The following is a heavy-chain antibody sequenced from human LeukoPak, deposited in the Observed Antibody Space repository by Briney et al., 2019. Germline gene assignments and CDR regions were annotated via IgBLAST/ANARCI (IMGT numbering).Heavy chain of an antibody. J-gene: IGHJ4*02. Sequence: GGSLRLSCAASGFTFSGSAMHWVRQASGKGLEWVGRIRSKANNYATAYAASVKGRFTISRDDSKDTAYLQMNSLKTEDTAVYYCSRLIVGATTLDYWGQGTLVTVSS. CDR2: IRSKANNYAT. CDR3: SRLIVGATTLDY. CDR1: GFTFSGSA. D-gene: IGHD1-26*01. V-gene: IGHV3-73*01.